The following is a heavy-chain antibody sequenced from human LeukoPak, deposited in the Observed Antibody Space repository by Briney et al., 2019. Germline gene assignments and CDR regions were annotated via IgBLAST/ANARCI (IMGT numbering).Heavy chain of an antibody. CDR3: AKEAPHYYDSSGYYAAEFDY. CDR1: GFTFDDYA. V-gene: IGHV3-9*01. D-gene: IGHD3-22*01. J-gene: IGHJ4*02. Sequence: GRSQKLSCAASGFTFDDYAMHWVRQAPGKGLEWVSGISWNSGNIGYADSVKGRFTISRDNAKNSLYLQMNSLRAEDTALYYCAKEAPHYYDSSGYYAAEFDYWGQGTLVTVSS. CDR2: ISWNSGNI.